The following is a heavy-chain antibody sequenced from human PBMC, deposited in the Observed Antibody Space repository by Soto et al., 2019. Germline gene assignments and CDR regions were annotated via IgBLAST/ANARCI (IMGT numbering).Heavy chain of an antibody. D-gene: IGHD1-20*01. J-gene: IGHJ6*03. CDR2: IWYDGSNK. V-gene: IGHV3-33*01. Sequence: QVQLVESGGGVVQPGRSLRLSCAASGFSLSDYGMHWVRQAPGKGPEWVALIWYDGSNKYYEDSVKGRFTISRDNSKNTLFLQMNSLRVEYPAVYYCAGGSHNWNGRECYFYYNLGVWGQGTTVTVSS. CDR3: AGGSHNWNGRECYFYYNLGV. CDR1: GFSLSDYG.